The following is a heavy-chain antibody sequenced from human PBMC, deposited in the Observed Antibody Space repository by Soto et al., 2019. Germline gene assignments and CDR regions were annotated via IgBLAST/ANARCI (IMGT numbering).Heavy chain of an antibody. CDR1: GFTFSSYG. Sequence: GGSLRLSCAASGFTFSSYGMHWVRQAPGKGLEWVAVIWYDGSNKYYADSVKGRFTISRDSSKNTLYLQMNSLRAEDTAVYYCARDLYYDSSGYPYYYYYGMDVWGQGTTVTVSS. D-gene: IGHD3-22*01. J-gene: IGHJ6*02. CDR3: ARDLYYDSSGYPYYYYYGMDV. V-gene: IGHV3-33*01. CDR2: IWYDGSNK.